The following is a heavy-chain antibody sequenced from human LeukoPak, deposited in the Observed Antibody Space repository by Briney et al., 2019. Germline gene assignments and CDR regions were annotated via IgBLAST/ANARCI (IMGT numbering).Heavy chain of an antibody. D-gene: IGHD1-14*01. CDR2: INPNSGGT. CDR3: VRDIGPDGSYFDY. CDR1: GYTFTNYY. Sequence: GASVKVSCKASGYTFTNYYMHWVRQAPGQGLEWMGWINPNSGGTNYAQKFQGRVTMTRDTSISTAYMDLSRLRSDDTAVYYCVRDIGPDGSYFDYWGQGTLVTVSS. J-gene: IGHJ4*02. V-gene: IGHV1-2*02.